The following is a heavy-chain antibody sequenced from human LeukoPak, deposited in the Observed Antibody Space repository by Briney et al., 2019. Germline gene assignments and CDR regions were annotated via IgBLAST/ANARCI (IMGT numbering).Heavy chain of an antibody. Sequence: SETLSLTCAVCGGSFSGYYWSWIRQPPGRGLEWIGEINHSGSTNYNPSLKSRVTISVDTSKNQFSLKLSSVTAADTAVYYCARGVSSSAYFDYWGQGTLVTVSS. CDR3: ARGVSSSAYFDY. J-gene: IGHJ4*02. CDR2: INHSGST. D-gene: IGHD6-6*01. V-gene: IGHV4-34*01. CDR1: GGSFSGYY.